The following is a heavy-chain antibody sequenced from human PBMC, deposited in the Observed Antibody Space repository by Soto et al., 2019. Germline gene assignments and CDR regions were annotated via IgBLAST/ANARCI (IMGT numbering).Heavy chain of an antibody. V-gene: IGHV4-59*01. CDR3: AALDGALDY. D-gene: IGHD3-10*01. CDR1: GYSFSSYY. CDR2: IFHTGNT. Sequence: SETLSLTCTVSGYSFSSYYLTWIRQPPGKRLEWVAYIFHTGNTNYNPYLKSRVTISVDTSTNQFSLKLRSVTPADTAVDYCAALDGALDYWGPGTLVTVSS. J-gene: IGHJ4*02.